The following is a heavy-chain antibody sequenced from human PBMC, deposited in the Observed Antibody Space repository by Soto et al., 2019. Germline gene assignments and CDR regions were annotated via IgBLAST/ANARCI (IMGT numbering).Heavy chain of an antibody. J-gene: IGHJ4*02. CDR2: IYWDDDK. D-gene: IGHD3-10*01. CDR1: GFSLSTSGVG. V-gene: IGHV2-5*02. CDR3: AHHPYYGLGSYSFDY. Sequence: QITLKASGPTLVKPTQTLTLTCTFSGFSLSTSGVGVGWIRQPPGKALEWLAVIYWDDDKRYSSSLKSRLTITKDTSKNQVVLTMTNMDPVDTATYYCAHHPYYGLGSYSFDYWGQGILVTVSS.